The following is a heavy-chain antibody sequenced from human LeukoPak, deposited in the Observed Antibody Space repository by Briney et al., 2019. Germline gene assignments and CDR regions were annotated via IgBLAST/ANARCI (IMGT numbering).Heavy chain of an antibody. D-gene: IGHD6-13*01. CDR2: ICYSGST. CDR3: ARARSAAGNFDY. Sequence: PSQTLSLTCTVSGGSISSGGYYWSWIRQHPGRGLEWIGYICYSGSTYFNPSLKSRVTISADTSKNQFSLTLSSVTAADTAVYYCARARSAAGNFDYWGQGTLVTVSS. J-gene: IGHJ4*02. V-gene: IGHV4-31*03. CDR1: GGSISSGGYY.